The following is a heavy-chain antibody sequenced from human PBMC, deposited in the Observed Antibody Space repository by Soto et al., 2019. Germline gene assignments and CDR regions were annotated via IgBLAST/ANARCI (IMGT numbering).Heavy chain of an antibody. V-gene: IGHV4-39*01. CDR1: GGSISSSSYY. CDR3: ASSGSYLGYYFDY. CDR2: IYYSGST. D-gene: IGHD1-26*01. Sequence: PSETLSLTCTVSGGSISSSSYYWGWIRQPPGKGLEWIGSIYYSGSTYYNPSLKSRVTISVDTSKNQLSLKLSSVTAADTAVYYCASSGSYLGYYFDYWGQGTLVTVSS. J-gene: IGHJ4*02.